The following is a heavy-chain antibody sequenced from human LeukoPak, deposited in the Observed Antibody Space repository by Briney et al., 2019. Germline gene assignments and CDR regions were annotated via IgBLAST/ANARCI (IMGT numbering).Heavy chain of an antibody. Sequence: SETLSLTCTVSGGSISSYYWTRIRQPPGKGLEWIGYIYYSGSTNYNPSLKSRVTISLDTSKNQFSLKLSSVTAADTAVYYCARWSRDGYNYFDYWGQGTLVTVSS. CDR1: GGSISSYY. CDR3: ARWSRDGYNYFDY. D-gene: IGHD5-24*01. V-gene: IGHV4-59*01. J-gene: IGHJ4*02. CDR2: IYYSGST.